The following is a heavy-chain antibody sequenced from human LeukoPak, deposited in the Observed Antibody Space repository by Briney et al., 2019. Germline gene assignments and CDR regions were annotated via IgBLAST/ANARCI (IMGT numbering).Heavy chain of an antibody. Sequence: SETLSLTCTVSGGSISSYYWSWTRQPPGKGLEWIGYIYYSGGTNYNPSLKSRVTISVDTSKNQFSLKLSSVTAADTAVYYCARERGIKSFDPWGQGTLVTVSS. J-gene: IGHJ5*02. V-gene: IGHV4-59*01. CDR3: ARERGIKSFDP. CDR1: GGSISSYY. CDR2: IYYSGGT. D-gene: IGHD3-16*01.